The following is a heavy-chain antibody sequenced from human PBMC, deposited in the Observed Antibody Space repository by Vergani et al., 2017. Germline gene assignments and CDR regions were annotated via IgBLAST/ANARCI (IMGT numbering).Heavy chain of an antibody. V-gene: IGHV1-69*01. CDR3: AGRKGDYGDDGSGAFDI. CDR2: IIPIFGTA. D-gene: IGHD4-17*01. J-gene: IGHJ3*02. Sequence: QVQLVQSGAEVKKPGSSVKVSCKASGGTFSSYAISWVRQAPGQGLEWMGGIIPIFGTATYAQKFQGRVTITADESTSTAYMERSSLRSEDTAVYYCAGRKGDYGDDGSGAFDIWGQGTMVTVSS. CDR1: GGTFSSYA.